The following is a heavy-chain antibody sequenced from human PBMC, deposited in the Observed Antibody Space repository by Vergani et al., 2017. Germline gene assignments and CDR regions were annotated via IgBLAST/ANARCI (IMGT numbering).Heavy chain of an antibody. CDR3: AKGVVVDSSSWHSVHWFDP. Sequence: EVQLVESGGGLVQPGGSLTLSCAASGFTVSTDYFSWVRQAPGKGLEWVSILYRGAFTSYTDSVKGRFTVSRDISKNSLFLQMNSLRAEDTAVYYCAKGVVVDSSSWHSVHWFDPWGQGTLVTVSS. V-gene: IGHV3-66*01. J-gene: IGHJ5*02. CDR1: GFTVSTDY. D-gene: IGHD6-13*01. CDR2: LYRGAFT.